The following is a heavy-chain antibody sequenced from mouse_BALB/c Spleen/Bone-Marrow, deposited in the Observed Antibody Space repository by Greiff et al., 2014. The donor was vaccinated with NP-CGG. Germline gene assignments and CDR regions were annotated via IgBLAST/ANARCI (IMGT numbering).Heavy chain of an antibody. CDR2: INPSNGGT. Sequence: QVQLKHSGAELVKPGASVKLSCKASGYTFTSYYMYWVKQRPGQGLEWFGEINPSNGGTNFNEKFKNKATLTVDKSSSTVYMQLSSLTSEDSAVYYCSRGRRDALDYWGQGTSVTVSS. V-gene: IGHV1S81*02. J-gene: IGHJ4*01. CDR1: GYTFTSYY. CDR3: SRGRRDALDY.